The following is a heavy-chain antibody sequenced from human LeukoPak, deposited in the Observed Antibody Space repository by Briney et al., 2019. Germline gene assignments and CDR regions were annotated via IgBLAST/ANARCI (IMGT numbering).Heavy chain of an antibody. CDR2: ISTYTGTP. D-gene: IGHD6-13*01. J-gene: IGHJ5*02. CDR1: GYTFTSYG. V-gene: IGHV1-18*01. Sequence: GASVKVSCKASGYTFTSYGISWVRQAPGQGLEWMGWISTYTGTPHYAQKLQGRVTMTTDTSTNTAYMDLRSLRSDDTAVYYCAKDRAYISSWYGCSTPWGQGTLVTVSS. CDR3: AKDRAYISSWYGCSTP.